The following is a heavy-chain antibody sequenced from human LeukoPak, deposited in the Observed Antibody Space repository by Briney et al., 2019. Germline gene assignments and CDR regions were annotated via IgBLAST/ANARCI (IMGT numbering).Heavy chain of an antibody. J-gene: IGHJ5*02. CDR2: ISGSGSST. CDR1: GFTFSSLA. Sequence: GGSLRLSCVASGFTFSSLAMSWVRQAPGKGLEWVSDISGSGSSTFYADSVKGRFTVSRDNSKNTLYLQMNSLRAEDTALYYCAKRGVAVSATPWFDHWGQGTLVTVSS. CDR3: AKRGVAVSATPWFDH. V-gene: IGHV3-23*01. D-gene: IGHD2-15*01.